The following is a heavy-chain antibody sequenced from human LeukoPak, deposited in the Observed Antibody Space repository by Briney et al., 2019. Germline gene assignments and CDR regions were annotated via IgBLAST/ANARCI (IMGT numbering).Heavy chain of an antibody. CDR3: ARHTDYYDSSGYYIGWFDP. J-gene: IGHJ5*02. V-gene: IGHV5-51*01. D-gene: IGHD3-22*01. CDR1: GYSFTSYW. CDR2: IYPGDSDT. Sequence: GESLKISCKGSGYSFTSYWIGWVRQVPGKGLEWMGIIYPGDSDTRYSPSFQGQVTISADKSISTAYLQWSSLKASDTAMYYCARHTDYYDSSGYYIGWFDPWGQGTLVTVSS.